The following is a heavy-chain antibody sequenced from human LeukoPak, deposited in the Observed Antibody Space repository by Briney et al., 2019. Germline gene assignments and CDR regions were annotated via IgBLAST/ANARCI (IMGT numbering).Heavy chain of an antibody. J-gene: IGHJ4*02. D-gene: IGHD2-21*02. Sequence: SETLSLTCTVSGGSISSYYWSWIRQPPGKGLEWIGYIYYSGSTDYNPSLKSRVTVSVDTSKNQFSLKLSSVTAADTAVYYCARAPNCGGDCYSDYWGQGTLVTVSS. CDR2: IYYSGST. V-gene: IGHV4-59*01. CDR3: ARAPNCGGDCYSDY. CDR1: GGSISSYY.